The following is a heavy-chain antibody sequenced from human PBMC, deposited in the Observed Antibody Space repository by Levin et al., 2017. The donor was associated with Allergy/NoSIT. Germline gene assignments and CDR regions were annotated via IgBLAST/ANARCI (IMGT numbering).Heavy chain of an antibody. J-gene: IGHJ4*02. CDR3: ARDRGLDTLDK. CDR1: GFTFSTYW. V-gene: IGHV3-7*01. CDR2: INQDGSIS. Sequence: GGSLRLSCVASGFTFSTYWMAWARQAPGKGLEWLININQDGSISFYVDSVKGRFTISRDNADKSIYLKMNSLRDEDTALYYCARDRGLDTLDKWGQGTLVTVSS. D-gene: IGHD5-12*01.